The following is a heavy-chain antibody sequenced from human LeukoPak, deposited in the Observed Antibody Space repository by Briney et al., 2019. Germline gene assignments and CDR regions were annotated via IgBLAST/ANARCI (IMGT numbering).Heavy chain of an antibody. CDR1: GYTFTGSY. J-gene: IGHJ4*02. Sequence: ASVKVSCKASGYTFTGSYMHWVRQAPGQGLEWMGWINPNSGDTKYAQKFQGRVTMTRDTPITTAYMELNTLRSDDTALYYCARDHSAYYDNSGSAYSPFDYWGQGTLVTVSS. V-gene: IGHV1-2*02. CDR3: ARDHSAYYDNSGSAYSPFDY. D-gene: IGHD3-22*01. CDR2: INPNSGDT.